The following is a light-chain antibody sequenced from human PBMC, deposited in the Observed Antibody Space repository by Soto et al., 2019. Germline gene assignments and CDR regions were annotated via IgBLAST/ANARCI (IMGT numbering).Light chain of an antibody. CDR3: QQYESSPRT. CDR2: GAS. J-gene: IGKJ1*01. Sequence: EIVLTQSPGTLSLSPGERATLPCRASQSVSSNYLAWYQQKLGQAPRLLFYGASSRATGIPDRFSGNGSGTDFSLFISRLEPEDFAVYYCQQYESSPRTFGQGTKVDIK. CDR1: QSVSSNY. V-gene: IGKV3-20*01.